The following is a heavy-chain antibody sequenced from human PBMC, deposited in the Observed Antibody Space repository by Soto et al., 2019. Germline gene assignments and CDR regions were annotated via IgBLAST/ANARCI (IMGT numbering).Heavy chain of an antibody. V-gene: IGHV4-39*07. CDR1: GNSISGTSSF. J-gene: IGHJ4*02. CDR3: TRRVRSTGLLDY. Sequence: QLQLRESGPGLVKPSETLSLTCTVSGNSISGTSSFWAWIRQPPGKNLEWIGSVYYTGSTYYNSSLKCRVSISIDTSKNQFSLSVNSVTAADTAVYYCTRRVRSTGLLDYWGQGALVTVSS. CDR2: VYYTGST. D-gene: IGHD4-4*01.